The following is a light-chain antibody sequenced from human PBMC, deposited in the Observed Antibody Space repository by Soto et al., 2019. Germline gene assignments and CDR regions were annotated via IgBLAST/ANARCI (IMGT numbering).Light chain of an antibody. J-gene: IGKJ5*01. CDR2: GAS. V-gene: IGKV3-20*01. CDR3: QQYANSPIT. Sequence: TKSPGPLSLSPGESATLLCRASQFVSSRSLAWYQQKLGQAPRLLIYGASNRATGIPGRFSASGSGTDFTLTITPLEPEDFAVYFCQQYANSPITFGQGTRLEIK. CDR1: QFVSSRS.